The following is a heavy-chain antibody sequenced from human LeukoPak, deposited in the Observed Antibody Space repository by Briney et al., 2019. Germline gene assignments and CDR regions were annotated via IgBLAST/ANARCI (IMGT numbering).Heavy chain of an antibody. Sequence: PGGSLRLSCAASGFTVSSNYMSWVRQAPGKGLEWVSVIYSGGTTYYTDSVKGRFTISRDNSKNTLYLQMNSLRAEDTAVYYCARGEVRREDGDYRGQGTLVTVSS. CDR1: GFTVSSNY. D-gene: IGHD1-26*01. CDR2: IYSGGTT. V-gene: IGHV3-53*01. J-gene: IGHJ4*02. CDR3: ARGEVRREDGDY.